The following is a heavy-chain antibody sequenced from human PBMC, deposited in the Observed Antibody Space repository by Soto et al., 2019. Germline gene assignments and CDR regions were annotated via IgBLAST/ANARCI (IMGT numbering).Heavy chain of an antibody. CDR2: IYWDDDK. D-gene: IGHD3-22*01. CDR1: GFSLSTSGVG. CDR3: AHSLIGYYYDSSGSNWFDR. Sequence: QITLKESGPALVKPTQTLTLTCTFSGFSLSTSGVGVGWIRQPPGKALEWLALIYWDDDKRNSPSLKSRLTITQDNSKNQVVLTMTNMDPVDTATYYCAHSLIGYYYDSSGSNWFDRWGQGTLVTVSS. J-gene: IGHJ5*02. V-gene: IGHV2-5*02.